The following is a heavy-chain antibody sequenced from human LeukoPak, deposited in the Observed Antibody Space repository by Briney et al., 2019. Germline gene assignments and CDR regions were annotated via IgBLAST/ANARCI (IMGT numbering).Heavy chain of an antibody. CDR1: GGSISSSSYY. V-gene: IGHV4-39*07. D-gene: IGHD3-10*01. Sequence: SETLSLTGTVSGGSISSSSYYWGWIRQPPGKGLEWIGSIYYSGSTYYNPSLKSRVTISVDTSKNQFSLKLSSVTAADTAVYYCAREGHRWFGVDYWGQGTLVTVSS. CDR3: AREGHRWFGVDY. CDR2: IYYSGST. J-gene: IGHJ4*02.